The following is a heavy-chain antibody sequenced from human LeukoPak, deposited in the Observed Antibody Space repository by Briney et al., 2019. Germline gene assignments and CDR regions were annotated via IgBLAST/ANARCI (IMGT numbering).Heavy chain of an antibody. V-gene: IGHV4-39*01. J-gene: IGHJ5*02. CDR2: IYDSGST. D-gene: IGHD3-10*01. Sequence: PSETLSLTCTVSGGSITNYYWGWIRQPPGKGLEWIGSIYDSGSTYYNPSLKSRVTISVDTSKNQFSLKLSSVTAADTAVYYCARHYGPWGQGTLVTVSS. CDR1: GGSITNYY. CDR3: ARHYGP.